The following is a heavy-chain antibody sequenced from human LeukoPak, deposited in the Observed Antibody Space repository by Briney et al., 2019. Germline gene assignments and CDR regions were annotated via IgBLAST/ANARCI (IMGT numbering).Heavy chain of an antibody. V-gene: IGHV3-30*02. J-gene: IGHJ4*02. Sequence: GGSLRLSCAASGFTFSSYGMHWVRQAPGKGLEWVAFIRYDGSNKYYADSVKGRFTISRDNSKNTLYLQMNSLRAEDTAVYYCAKDNRPGIAAAGTGYWGQGTLVTVSS. D-gene: IGHD6-13*01. CDR2: IRYDGSNK. CDR3: AKDNRPGIAAAGTGY. CDR1: GFTFSSYG.